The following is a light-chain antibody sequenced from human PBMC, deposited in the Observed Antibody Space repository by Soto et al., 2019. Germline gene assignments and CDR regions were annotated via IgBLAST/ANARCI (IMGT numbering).Light chain of an antibody. J-gene: IGKJ1*01. CDR1: QSLGGS. Sequence: IVMTQSPATLSVSPAERSALSFRASQSLGGSLAWYQQKPGQAPRLLIYGASTRVTGIPARFSGSGSGTEFTLTISSLQSEDFAVYYCQQYKNGWTFGQGTKVDIK. CDR3: QQYKNGWT. V-gene: IGKV3-15*01. CDR2: GAS.